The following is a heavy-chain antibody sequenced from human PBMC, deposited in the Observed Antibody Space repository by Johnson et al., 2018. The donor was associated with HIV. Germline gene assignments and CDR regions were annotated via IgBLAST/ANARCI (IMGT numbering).Heavy chain of an antibody. CDR3: ARGGKRVMAAFDI. CDR1: GFTFSSYA. D-gene: IGHD3-16*01. CDR2: INWDGDST. Sequence: MLLVESGGGLVQPGGSLRLSCAASGFTFSSYAMSWVRQAPGKGLEWVSLINWDGDSTYYADSVKGRFTISRDNSKNTLYLQMNSLRAEDTAVYYCARGGKRVMAAFDIWGQGTMVTVSS. J-gene: IGHJ3*02. V-gene: IGHV3-23*03.